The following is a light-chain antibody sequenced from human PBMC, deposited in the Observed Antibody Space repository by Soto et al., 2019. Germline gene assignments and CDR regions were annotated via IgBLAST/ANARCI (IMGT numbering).Light chain of an antibody. CDR2: GIF. J-gene: IGLJ1*01. Sequence: QSVLTQPPSVSGAPGQRVTISCTGSSSNIGAGYDVHWYQQLPGAAPTLLIFGIFNRPSGVSERFSGSRSGASASLAIAGLQAEDDADYCCQSYDNSLSGSEVFGTGTKLTVL. CDR1: SSNIGAGYD. V-gene: IGLV1-40*01. CDR3: QSYDNSLSGSEV.